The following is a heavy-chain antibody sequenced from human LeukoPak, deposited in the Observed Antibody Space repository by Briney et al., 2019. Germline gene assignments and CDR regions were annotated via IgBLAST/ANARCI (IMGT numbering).Heavy chain of an antibody. CDR1: GYTFTGYY. V-gene: IGHV1-2*02. D-gene: IGHD3-22*01. Sequence: GASVKVSCKASGYTFTGYYMHWVRQAPGQGLEWMGWINPNRGGTNYAQKFQGRVTMTRDTSSSTAYMELSRLRSDDTAVYYCAREREDSSCSRDYWGQGTLVTVSS. CDR2: INPNRGGT. CDR3: AREREDSSCSRDY. J-gene: IGHJ4*02.